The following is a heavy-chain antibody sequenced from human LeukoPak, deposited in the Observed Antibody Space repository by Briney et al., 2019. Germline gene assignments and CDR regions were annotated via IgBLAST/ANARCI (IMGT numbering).Heavy chain of an antibody. CDR3: ARVRSYCTNGVCYWDLDY. Sequence: VASVKVSCKASGYTFTGYYMHWVRQAPGQGLEWMGWINPNSGGTNYAQKFQGRVTMTRDTSISTAYMELSRLRSDDTAVYYCARVRSYCTNGVCYWDLDYWGQGALVTVSS. J-gene: IGHJ4*02. CDR2: INPNSGGT. D-gene: IGHD2-8*01. V-gene: IGHV1-2*02. CDR1: GYTFTGYY.